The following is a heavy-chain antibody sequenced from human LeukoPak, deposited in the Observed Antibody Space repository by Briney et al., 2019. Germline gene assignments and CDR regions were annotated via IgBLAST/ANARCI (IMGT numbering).Heavy chain of an antibody. V-gene: IGHV3-7*05. CDR2: IKQDGSEK. J-gene: IGHJ4*02. Sequence: GGSLRLSCAASGFTFSSYAMSWVRQAPGKGLEWVANIKQDGSEKYYVDSVKGRFTISRDNAKNSLYLQMNSLRAEDTAVYYCARLLGYKVFDYWGQGTLVTVSS. CDR3: ARLLGYKVFDY. CDR1: GFTFSSYA. D-gene: IGHD1-14*01.